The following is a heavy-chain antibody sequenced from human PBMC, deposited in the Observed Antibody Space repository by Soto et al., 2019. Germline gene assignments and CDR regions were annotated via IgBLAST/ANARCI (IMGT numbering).Heavy chain of an antibody. D-gene: IGHD2-2*01. CDR1: GFTFSSYA. CDR3: ARHRLHPYCSSTSCPAYFDY. Sequence: GGSLRLSCAASGFTFSSYAMSWVRQAPGKGLEWVSAISGTGGSTYYADSVKGRFTISRDNSKNTLYLQMHSLRAEDTAVYYCARHRLHPYCSSTSCPAYFDYWGQGTLVNVSS. CDR2: ISGTGGST. V-gene: IGHV3-23*01. J-gene: IGHJ4*02.